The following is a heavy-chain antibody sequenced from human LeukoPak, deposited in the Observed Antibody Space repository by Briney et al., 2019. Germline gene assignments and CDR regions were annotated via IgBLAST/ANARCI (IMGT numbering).Heavy chain of an antibody. Sequence: SETLSLTCTVSGGSISSYYWSWIRQPAGKGLEWIGRIYTSGSTNYNPPLKSRVTMSVDTSKNQFSLKLSSVTAADTAVYYCARTAYYYGSGRGYYYYMDVWGKGTTVTVSS. V-gene: IGHV4-4*07. CDR1: GGSISSYY. CDR3: ARTAYYYGSGRGYYYYMDV. CDR2: IYTSGST. J-gene: IGHJ6*03. D-gene: IGHD3-10*01.